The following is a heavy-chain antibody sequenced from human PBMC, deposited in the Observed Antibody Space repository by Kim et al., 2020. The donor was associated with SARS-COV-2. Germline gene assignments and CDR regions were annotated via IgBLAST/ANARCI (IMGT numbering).Heavy chain of an antibody. V-gene: IGHV3-9*01. CDR3: AKNTHQRYSYGYFDY. Sequence: GGSLRLSCAASGFTFDDYAMHWVRQAPGKGLEWVSGISWNSGSIGYADSVKGRFTISRDNAKNSLYLQMNSLRAEDTALYYCAKNTHQRYSYGYFDYWGQGTLVTVSS. CDR2: ISWNSGSI. J-gene: IGHJ4*02. D-gene: IGHD5-18*01. CDR1: GFTFDDYA.